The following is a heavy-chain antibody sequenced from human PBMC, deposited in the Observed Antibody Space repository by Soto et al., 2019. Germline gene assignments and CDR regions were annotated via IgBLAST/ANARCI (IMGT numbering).Heavy chain of an antibody. D-gene: IGHD2-8*01. CDR2: IFSNDEK. CDR1: GFSLSNARMG. CDR3: ARFYPIMVYATSDGWFDP. V-gene: IGHV2-26*01. Sequence: QVTLKASGPVLVKPTETLTLTCTVSGFSLSNARMGVSWIRQPPGKALEWLAHIFSNDEKSYSTSLKSRLTISKDTSKSQVVLTMTNMDPVDTATYYCARFYPIMVYATSDGWFDPWGQGTLVTVSS. J-gene: IGHJ5*02.